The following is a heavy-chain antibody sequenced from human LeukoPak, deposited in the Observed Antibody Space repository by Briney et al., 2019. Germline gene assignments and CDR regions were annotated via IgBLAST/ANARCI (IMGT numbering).Heavy chain of an antibody. CDR1: GGTFSSYA. CDR3: ARQNYYGSGSYYTHLDY. Sequence: SVKVSCKASGGTFSSYAISWVRQAPGQGLEWMGGIIPIFGTANYAQKFQGRVTITADESTSTAYMELSSLRSEDTAVYYCARQNYYGSGSYYTHLDYWGQGTLVTVSS. CDR2: IIPIFGTA. D-gene: IGHD3-10*01. V-gene: IGHV1-69*13. J-gene: IGHJ4*02.